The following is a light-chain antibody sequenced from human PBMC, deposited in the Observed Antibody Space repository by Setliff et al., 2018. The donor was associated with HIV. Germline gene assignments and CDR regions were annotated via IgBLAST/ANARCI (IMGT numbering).Light chain of an antibody. V-gene: IGLV1-44*01. J-gene: IGLJ3*02. CDR1: SNNIGSYT. CDR2: GNS. Sequence: QSALAQDASVSGTVGQTVTLSCTGNSNNIGSYTVGWYQQISHGAPKTVMVGNSPPSGIPDRFSGSKSGTTASLTISGLQPEDEADYYCSTWDYSLSGQVFGGGTKVTVL. CDR3: STWDYSLSGQV.